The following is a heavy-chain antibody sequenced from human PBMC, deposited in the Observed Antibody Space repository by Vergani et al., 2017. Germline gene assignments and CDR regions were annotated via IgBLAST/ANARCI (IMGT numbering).Heavy chain of an antibody. CDR3: ARGAPYSYGPPGYYGMDV. CDR1: GGTFSSYA. D-gene: IGHD5-18*01. CDR2: IIPIFGTA. V-gene: IGHV1-69*13. Sequence: VQSGDEVKKPGASVKVSCKASGGTFSSYAISWVRQAPGQGLEWMGGIIPIFGTANYAQKFQGRVTITADESTSTAYMELSSLRSEDTAVYYCARGAPYSYGPPGYYGMDVWGQGTTVTVSS. J-gene: IGHJ6*02.